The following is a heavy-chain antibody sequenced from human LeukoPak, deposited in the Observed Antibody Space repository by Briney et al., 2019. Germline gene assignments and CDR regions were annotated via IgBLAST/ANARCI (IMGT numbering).Heavy chain of an antibody. CDR1: GGSFSGYY. CDR3: ATIAAAGTFSFRYYYYYMDV. J-gene: IGHJ6*03. V-gene: IGHV4-34*01. D-gene: IGHD6-13*01. CDR2: INHSGST. Sequence: SETLSLTCAVYGGSFSGYYWSWIRQPPGKGLEWIGEINHSGSTSYNPSLKSRVTISVDTSKNQFSLKLSSVTAADTAVYYCATIAAAGTFSFRYYYYYMDVWGKGTTVTVSS.